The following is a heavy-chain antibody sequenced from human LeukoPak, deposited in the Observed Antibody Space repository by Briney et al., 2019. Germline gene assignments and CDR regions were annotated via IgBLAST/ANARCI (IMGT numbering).Heavy chain of an antibody. CDR3: ARFGEFDFDY. V-gene: IGHV3-48*04. D-gene: IGHD3-10*01. CDR1: GFTFSSYS. CDR2: ISSSSSTI. J-gene: IGHJ4*02. Sequence: GGSLRLSCAASGFTFSSYSMNWVRQAPGKGLEWVSYISSSSSTIYYADSVKGRFTISRDNAKNSLYLQMNSLRAEDTAVYYCARFGEFDFDYWGQGTLVTVSS.